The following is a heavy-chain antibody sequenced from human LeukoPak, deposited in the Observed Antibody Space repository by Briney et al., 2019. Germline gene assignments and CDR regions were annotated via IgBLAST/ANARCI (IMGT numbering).Heavy chain of an antibody. CDR3: ARGYYDSSAYYPTYFDY. Sequence: SSETLSLTCAVYGGPLSGYYWSWVRQAPGKGLEWVSVIYSGGSTYYADSVKGRFTISRDNSKNTLYLQMNSLRAEDTAVYYCARGYYDSSAYYPTYFDYWGQGTLVTVSS. CDR2: IYSGGST. D-gene: IGHD3-22*01. J-gene: IGHJ4*02. V-gene: IGHV3-53*01. CDR1: GGPLSGYY.